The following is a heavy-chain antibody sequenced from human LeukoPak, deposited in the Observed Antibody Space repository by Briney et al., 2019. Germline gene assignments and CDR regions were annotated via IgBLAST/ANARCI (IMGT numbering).Heavy chain of an antibody. CDR2: ISGSGGST. D-gene: IGHD3-22*01. J-gene: IGHJ4*02. CDR1: GFTFSSYA. CDR3: ARAYDSSGYYNY. Sequence: GGSLRLSCAASGFTFSSYAMSWVRQAPGKGLEWGSAISGSGGSTYYADSVKGRFTISRDNSKNTLYLQMNSLRAEDTAVYYCARAYDSSGYYNYWGQGTLVTVSS. V-gene: IGHV3-23*01.